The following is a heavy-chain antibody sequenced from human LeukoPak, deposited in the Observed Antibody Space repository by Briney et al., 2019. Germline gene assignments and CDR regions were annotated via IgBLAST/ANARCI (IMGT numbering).Heavy chain of an antibody. CDR1: GASIASDSYH. Sequence: TLSLTCAISGASIASDSYHWDWIRQPAGSRPEYIGRISAGGRTNYNPSLKSRLTISMDTSKNHVSLRLSSVTAADTAVYYCTRGGHDYGGSFDTWGQGILVTVSS. CDR2: ISAGGRT. CDR3: TRGGHDYGGSFDT. D-gene: IGHD4-23*01. V-gene: IGHV4-61*02. J-gene: IGHJ5*02.